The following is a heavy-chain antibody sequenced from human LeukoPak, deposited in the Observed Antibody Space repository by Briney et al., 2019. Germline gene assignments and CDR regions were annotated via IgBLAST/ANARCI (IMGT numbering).Heavy chain of an antibody. CDR3: AKHPSIAAAHSPDFDY. V-gene: IGHV3-30*02. CDR2: IRNDGTNK. D-gene: IGHD6-13*01. J-gene: IGHJ4*02. CDR1: GFSFSSYG. Sequence: GGSLRLSCAASGFSFSSYGMHWVRQAPGKGLEWVAFIRNDGTNKYYADSMKGRFAISRDNSKNTLYLQMNSLRAEDTAVYYCAKHPSIAAAHSPDFDYWGQGTLVTVSS.